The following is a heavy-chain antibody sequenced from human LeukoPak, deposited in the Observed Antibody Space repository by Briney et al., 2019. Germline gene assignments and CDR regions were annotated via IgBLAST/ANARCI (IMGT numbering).Heavy chain of an antibody. CDR3: ARDRTGIAAAGTVDY. CDR1: GFTVSSNY. D-gene: IGHD6-13*01. V-gene: IGHV3-53*05. J-gene: IGHJ4*02. CDR2: IYSGGST. Sequence: GGSLRLSCAASGFTVSSNYMSWVRQAPGKGLEWVSVIYSGGSTYYADSVKGRFTISRDNSKNTLYLQMNSLRAEDTAVYYCARDRTGIAAAGTVDYWGQGTLVTVSS.